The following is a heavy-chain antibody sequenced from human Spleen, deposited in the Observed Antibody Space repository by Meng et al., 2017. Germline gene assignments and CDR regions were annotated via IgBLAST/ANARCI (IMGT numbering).Heavy chain of an antibody. Sequence: GGSLRLSCAASGFTFSSSAMSWVRQAPGKGLEWVGRIKRNSDGGTIDYAAPVKGRFTISRDDSKNTLYLQMDSLITEDTAVYFCATGAAAADHWGQGTLVTVSS. CDR2: IKRNSDGGTI. D-gene: IGHD6-13*01. J-gene: IGHJ4*02. CDR1: GFTFSSSA. CDR3: ATGAAAADH. V-gene: IGHV3-15*01.